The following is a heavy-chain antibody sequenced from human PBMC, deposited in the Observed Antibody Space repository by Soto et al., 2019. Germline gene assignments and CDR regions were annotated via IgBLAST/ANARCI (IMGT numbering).Heavy chain of an antibody. CDR1: GFTFSNAW. Sequence: GGSLRLSCAASGFTFSNAWMNWVRQAPGKGLEWVGRIKSKTDGGTTDYAAPVKGRFTISRDDSKNTLYLRMNSLKTEDTAVYYCTTENWNYYYYGMDVWSQGTTVTVSS. CDR3: TTENWNYYYYGMDV. J-gene: IGHJ6*02. D-gene: IGHD1-1*01. V-gene: IGHV3-15*07. CDR2: IKSKTDGGTT.